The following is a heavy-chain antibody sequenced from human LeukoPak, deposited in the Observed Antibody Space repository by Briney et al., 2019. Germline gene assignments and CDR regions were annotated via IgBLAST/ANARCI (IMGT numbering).Heavy chain of an antibody. V-gene: IGHV4-61*02. CDR2: IYTSGST. J-gene: IGHJ4*02. Sequence: SETLSLTCTVSGGSISSGSYYWSWIRQPAGKGLEWIGRIYTSGSTNYNPSLKSRVTISVDTSKNQFSLKLSSVTAADTAVYYCARARSRGGYNSIAAPLDWGQGTLVTVSS. CDR1: GGSISSGSYY. D-gene: IGHD5-24*01. CDR3: ARARSRGGYNSIAAPLD.